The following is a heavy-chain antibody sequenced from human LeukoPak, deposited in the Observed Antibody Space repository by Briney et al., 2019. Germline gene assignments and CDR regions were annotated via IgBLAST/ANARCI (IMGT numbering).Heavy chain of an antibody. V-gene: IGHV3-21*01. J-gene: IGHJ6*02. Sequence: GGSLRLSCAASGFTFSSYSMNWVRQAPGKGLEWVSSISSSSSYIYYADSVKGRFTISRDNAKNSLYLQMNSLRAEDTAVYYCAREHRDFDWLLYAPDYYGMDVWGQGTTVTVSS. CDR1: GFTFSSYS. CDR2: ISSSSSYI. CDR3: AREHRDFDWLLYAPDYYGMDV. D-gene: IGHD3-9*01.